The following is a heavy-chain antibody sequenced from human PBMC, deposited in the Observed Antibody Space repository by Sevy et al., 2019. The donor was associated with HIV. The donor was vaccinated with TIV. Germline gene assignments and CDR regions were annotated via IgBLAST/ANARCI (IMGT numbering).Heavy chain of an antibody. CDR3: VSLFLSYRSGWSYSEY. Sequence: GGSLRLSCAISGFTVNDKYIIWVRQAPGKGLEWVSFIFSSGSTYYADSATGRFSISRDNSKNTVDLQLNSVRVEDTAVYYCVSLFLSYRSGWSYSEYWGQGTLVTVSS. CDR2: IFSSGST. J-gene: IGHJ4*02. V-gene: IGHV3-66*01. D-gene: IGHD6-19*01. CDR1: GFTVNDKY.